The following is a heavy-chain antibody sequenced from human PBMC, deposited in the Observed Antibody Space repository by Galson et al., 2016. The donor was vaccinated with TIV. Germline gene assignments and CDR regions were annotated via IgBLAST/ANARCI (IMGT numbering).Heavy chain of an antibody. J-gene: IGHJ3*01. V-gene: IGHV3-49*03. CDR2: IRSKPYGGTA. CDR1: GFRFGDNA. CDR3: ARAAGRNGATCHATCESFDF. D-gene: IGHD3-10*01. Sequence: SLRLSCAVSGFRFGDNAISWFRQTPEKGLEWVGFIRSKPYGGTAEYAASVRGRFTISRDDSRSTAYLQMDSLKSEDTAVYYCARAAGRNGATCHATCESFDFWGQGTKVTVSS.